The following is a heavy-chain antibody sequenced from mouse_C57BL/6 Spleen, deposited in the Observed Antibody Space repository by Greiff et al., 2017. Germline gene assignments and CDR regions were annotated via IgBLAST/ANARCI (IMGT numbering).Heavy chain of an antibody. Sequence: QVQLQQPGAELVKPGASVKLSCKASGYTFTSYWMHWVKQRPGQGLEWIGMIHPNSGSTNYNEKFKSKATLTVDKSSSTAYMQLRSLTSEDSAVYYCAREPYGNYGGDYWGQGTSVTVSS. V-gene: IGHV1-64*01. CDR3: AREPYGNYGGDY. CDR1: GYTFTSYW. D-gene: IGHD2-1*01. CDR2: IHPNSGST. J-gene: IGHJ4*01.